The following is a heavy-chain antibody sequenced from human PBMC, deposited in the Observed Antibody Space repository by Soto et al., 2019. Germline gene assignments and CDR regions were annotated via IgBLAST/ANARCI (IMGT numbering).Heavy chain of an antibody. CDR2: IIPIFGTA. J-gene: IGHJ6*02. D-gene: IGHD5-12*01. V-gene: IGHV1-69*01. Sequence: QVQLVQSGAEVKKPGSSVKVSCKASGGTFSSYAISWVRQAPGQGLEWMGGIIPIFGTANYAQKFQGRVTITADESTSTAYMELSSLRSEDTAVYYCARRGDATIQDYYYYGMDVWGQGTTVTVSS. CDR3: ARRGDATIQDYYYYGMDV. CDR1: GGTFSSYA.